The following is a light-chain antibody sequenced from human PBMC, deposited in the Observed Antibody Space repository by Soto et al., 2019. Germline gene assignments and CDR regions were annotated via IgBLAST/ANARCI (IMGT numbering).Light chain of an antibody. Sequence: VLTQSPGTLSLSPGDRASLSCRASQSVSSYLAWYQQKPGQAPRLLIYDASNRATGIPARFSGSGSGTEFTLTISSLQSEDFAVYYCQQYNNWPLTFGGGTKVDIK. CDR2: DAS. CDR3: QQYNNWPLT. CDR1: QSVSSY. J-gene: IGKJ4*01. V-gene: IGKV3D-15*01.